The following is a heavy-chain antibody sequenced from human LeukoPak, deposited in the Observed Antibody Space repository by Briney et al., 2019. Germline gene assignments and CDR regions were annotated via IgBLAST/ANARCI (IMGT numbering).Heavy chain of an antibody. J-gene: IGHJ6*04. V-gene: IGHV3-48*03. CDR3: ARDGTPIHSSGWVYMDV. CDR1: GFTFSSYE. CDR2: ISSSGSTI. Sequence: GGSLRLSCAASGFTFSSYEMNWVRQAPGKGLEWVSYISSSGSTIYYADSVEGRFTISRDNAKNSLYLQMNSLRAEDTAVYYCARDGTPIHSSGWVYMDVWGKGTTVTIPS. D-gene: IGHD6-25*01.